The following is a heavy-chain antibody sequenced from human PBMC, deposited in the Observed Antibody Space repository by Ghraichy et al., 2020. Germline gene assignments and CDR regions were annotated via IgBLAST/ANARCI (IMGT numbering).Heavy chain of an antibody. Sequence: LSLTCAASGFAYNSYWMNWVRQAPGKGLEWVAYIKYDGSAEYYVESVKGRFAISRDNAKNSLFLQMNSLRAEDTAVYYCARGWGRFDYWGQGTLVTVSS. J-gene: IGHJ4*02. CDR3: ARGWGRFDY. V-gene: IGHV3-7*01. CDR1: GFAYNSYW. D-gene: IGHD2-21*02. CDR2: IKYDGSAE.